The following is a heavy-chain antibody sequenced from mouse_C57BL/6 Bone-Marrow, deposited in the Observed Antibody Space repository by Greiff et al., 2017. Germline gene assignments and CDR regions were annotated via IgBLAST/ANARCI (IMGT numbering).Heavy chain of an antibody. V-gene: IGHV5-4*01. D-gene: IGHD6-1*01. J-gene: IGHJ2*01. Sequence: EVQRVESGGGLVKPGGSLKLSCAASGFTFSSYAMSWVRQTPEKRLEWVATLSDGGSYTYYPDNVKGRFTISRDNAKNNLYLQMSHLKSEDTAMYYCARATSDFDYWGQGTTLTVSS. CDR2: LSDGGSYT. CDR3: ARATSDFDY. CDR1: GFTFSSYA.